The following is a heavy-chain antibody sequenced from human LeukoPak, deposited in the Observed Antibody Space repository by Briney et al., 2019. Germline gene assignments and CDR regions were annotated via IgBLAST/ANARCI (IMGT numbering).Heavy chain of an antibody. CDR1: GYSFTSYC. V-gene: IGHV5-51*01. Sequence: GESLKISCKGSGYSFTSYCIGWVRQMPGKGLEWMGIIYPGDSDTRYSPSFQGQVTISADKSISTAYLQWSSLKASDTAMYYCARGGLKYCSSTSCYNYGMDVWGQGTTVTVSS. D-gene: IGHD2-2*01. CDR3: ARGGLKYCSSTSCYNYGMDV. J-gene: IGHJ6*02. CDR2: IYPGDSDT.